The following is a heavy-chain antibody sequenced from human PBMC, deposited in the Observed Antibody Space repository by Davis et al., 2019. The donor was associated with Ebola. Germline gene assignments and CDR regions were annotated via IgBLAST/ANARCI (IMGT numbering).Heavy chain of an antibody. J-gene: IGHJ4*02. Sequence: GESLKISCAASGFTFTNVWMNWIRKAPGKGLEWLSCSSRSDGTVYYADSVKGRFTISRDNAKNSLYLQMNSLRAEDTAIYYCARAGGSYYNFDYWGQGTLVTVSS. CDR2: SSRSDGTV. D-gene: IGHD1-26*01. CDR1: GFTFTNVW. V-gene: IGHV3-11*01. CDR3: ARAGGSYYNFDY.